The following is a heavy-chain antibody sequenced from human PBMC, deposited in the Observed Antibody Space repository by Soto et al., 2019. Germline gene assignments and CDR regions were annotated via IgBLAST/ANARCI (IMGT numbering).Heavy chain of an antibody. D-gene: IGHD3-10*01. CDR1: GGSFSGYY. CDR2: INHSGST. Sequence: QVQLQQWGAGLLKPSETLSLTCAVYGGSFSGYYWSWIRQPPGKGLEWIGEINHSGSTNYNPSLKSRVTISVDTSKNQFSLKLSSVTAADTAVYYCAREKRVVRGVIVYYYYGMDVWGQGTTVTVSS. CDR3: AREKRVVRGVIVYYYYGMDV. J-gene: IGHJ6*02. V-gene: IGHV4-34*01.